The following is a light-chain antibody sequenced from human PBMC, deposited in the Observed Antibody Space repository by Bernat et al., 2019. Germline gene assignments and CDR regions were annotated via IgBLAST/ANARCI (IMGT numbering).Light chain of an antibody. J-gene: IGLJ3*02. CDR1: SSDIGGYNY. CDR3: SSYTSSSTLV. CDR2: DVR. V-gene: IGLV2-14*03. Sequence: QSALTQPVSVSGSPGQSITISCTGTSSDIGGYNYVPWYQQHPGRAPKLMIYDVRDRPSGISNRFSGSKSGNTASLTISGLLDEDEADYYCSSYTSSSTLVFGGGTRLTVL.